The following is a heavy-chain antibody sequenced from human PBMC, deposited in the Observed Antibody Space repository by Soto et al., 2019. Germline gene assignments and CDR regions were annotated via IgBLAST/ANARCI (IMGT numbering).Heavy chain of an antibody. CDR3: ARGRYLSGEQAAKGQYYYYYGMDV. CDR1: GYTLTSHG. V-gene: IGHV1-18*01. J-gene: IGHJ6*02. Sequence: AVKVSCKASGYTLTSHGISRLGQAPGQGLEWMGWIRAYNGNTNYAQKLQGRVTMTTDTSTSTAYMGLRSLRSDDTAVYYCARGRYLSGEQAAKGQYYYYYGMDVWGQGT. D-gene: IGHD3-10*02. CDR2: IRAYNGNT.